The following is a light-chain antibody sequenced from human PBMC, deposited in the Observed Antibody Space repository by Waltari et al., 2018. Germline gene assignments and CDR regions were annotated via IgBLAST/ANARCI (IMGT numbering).Light chain of an antibody. CDR1: QRLSSW. CDR2: KAS. CDR3: QQYSSFWT. Sequence: DIQMTQSPYTLSASVGDRVTITCRASQRLSSWLAWFQQKPGKAPKLLIQKASSLESGVPSRFSGSGSGTEFTLTISSLQPDDFATYYCQQYSSFWTFGQGTKVEIK. J-gene: IGKJ1*01. V-gene: IGKV1-5*03.